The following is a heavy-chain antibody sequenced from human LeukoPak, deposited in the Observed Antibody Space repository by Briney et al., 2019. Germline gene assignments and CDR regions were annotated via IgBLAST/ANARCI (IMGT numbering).Heavy chain of an antibody. CDR3: AKGLTWDSTSCSD. CDR2: IVGSGGNM. J-gene: IGHJ4*02. Sequence: GGSLRLSCAASGFTFSSHSMNWVRQAPGKGLEWVSAIVGSGGNMYYADSVKGRFTISRDNFKSTLYLQMNSLRAEDTAVYYCAKGLTWDSTSCSDWGQGTLVTVSS. V-gene: IGHV3-23*01. D-gene: IGHD2-2*01. CDR1: GFTFSSHS.